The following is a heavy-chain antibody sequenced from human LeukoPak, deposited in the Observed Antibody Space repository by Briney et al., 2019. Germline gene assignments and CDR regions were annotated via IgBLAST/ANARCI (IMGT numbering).Heavy chain of an antibody. CDR2: MNPNSGNT. J-gene: IGHJ4*02. CDR3: ARVKSRGDPTLAY. CDR1: GYTFTSYD. D-gene: IGHD2-21*02. Sequence: ASVKVSCKASGYTFTSYDINWVRQATGRGLEWMGWMNPNSGNTGYAQKFQGRVTMTRNTSISTAYMELSSLRSEDTAVYYCARVKSRGDPTLAYWGQGTLVTVSS. V-gene: IGHV1-8*01.